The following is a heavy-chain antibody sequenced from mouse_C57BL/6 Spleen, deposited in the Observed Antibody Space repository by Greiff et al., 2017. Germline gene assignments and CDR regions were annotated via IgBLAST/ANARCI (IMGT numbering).Heavy chain of an antibody. J-gene: IGHJ1*03. Sequence: EVQGVESGGDLVKPGGSLKLSCAASGFTFSSYGMSWVRQTPDKRLEWVATISSGGSYTYYPASVKGRFTISRDNAKNTLYLQMSSLKSEDTARYYWARQDTLGWYCDVWGTGTTVTVSS. CDR3: ARQDTLGWYCDV. V-gene: IGHV5-6*01. D-gene: IGHD3-3*01. CDR1: GFTFSSYG. CDR2: ISSGGSYT.